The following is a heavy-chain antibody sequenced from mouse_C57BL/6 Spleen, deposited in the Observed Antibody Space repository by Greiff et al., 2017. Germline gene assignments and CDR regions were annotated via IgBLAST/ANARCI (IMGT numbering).Heavy chain of an antibody. CDR1: GYTFTSYW. V-gene: IGHV1-64*01. J-gene: IGHJ3*01. CDR2: IHPNSGST. D-gene: IGHD2-1*01. CDR3: ARKGYYGNYESY. Sequence: QVQLQQPGAELVKPGASVKLSCKASGYTFTSYWMHWVKQRPGQGLEWIGMIHPNSGSTNYNEKFKSKATLTVDKSSSTAYMQLSSLTSEDSAVDYCARKGYYGNYESYWGQGTLVTVSA.